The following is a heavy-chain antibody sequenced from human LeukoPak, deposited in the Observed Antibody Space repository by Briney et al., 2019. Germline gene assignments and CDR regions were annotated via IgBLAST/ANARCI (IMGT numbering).Heavy chain of an antibody. CDR2: INPNSGGT. D-gene: IGHD1-1*01. CDR1: GYTLTGYY. Sequence: GASVKVSCKASGYTLTGYYMHWVRQAPGQGLEWMGWINPNSGGTNYAQKFQGRVTMTRDTSISTAYMELSRLRSDDTAVYYCARDTGTTPDLFDYWGQGTLVTVSS. J-gene: IGHJ4*02. V-gene: IGHV1-2*02. CDR3: ARDTGTTPDLFDY.